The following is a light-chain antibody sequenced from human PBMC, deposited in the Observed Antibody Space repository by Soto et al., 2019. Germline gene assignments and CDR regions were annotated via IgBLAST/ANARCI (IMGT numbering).Light chain of an antibody. J-gene: IGKJ3*01. CDR3: QQDYTRFT. V-gene: IGKV3D-7*01. Sequence: PGERVTLSCMASQSVSSSYLTWYQQKPGQAPRLLIYGASTRATSIPARFSGSGSGTDFTLTISSLQPEDFAVYYCQQDYTRFTFGPGT. CDR1: QSVSSSY. CDR2: GAS.